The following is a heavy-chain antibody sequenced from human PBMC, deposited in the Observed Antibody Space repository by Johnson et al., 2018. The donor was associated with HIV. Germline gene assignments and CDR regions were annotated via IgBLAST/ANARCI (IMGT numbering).Heavy chain of an antibody. D-gene: IGHD3-16*01. J-gene: IGHJ3*02. CDR2: IRYDGSNK. CDR1: GFTFSSYG. CDR3: ARGGGFGAFDI. Sequence: QVQLVESGGGVVQPGGSLRLSCAASGFTFSSYGMHWVRQAPGKGLEWVAFIRYDGSNKYYAASVKGRFTISRDNSKNTLYLQMNSLRAGDTAVYYCARGGGFGAFDIWSQGTMVTVSS. V-gene: IGHV3-30*02.